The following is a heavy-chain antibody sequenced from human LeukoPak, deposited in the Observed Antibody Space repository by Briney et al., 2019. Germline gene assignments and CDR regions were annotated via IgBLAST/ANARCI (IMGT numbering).Heavy chain of an antibody. D-gene: IGHD3/OR15-3a*01. J-gene: IGHJ4*02. Sequence: GGSLGLSCAASGFTFSSYSMHWVRQAPGKGLQWLTLISYHGSNKDYTDSVKGRFIISRDNSKNTLFLQMNSLRTEDTAIYFCARSPERLGQGYLDSWGQGTLVTVSS. V-gene: IGHV3-30*04. CDR2: ISYHGSNK. CDR3: ARSPERLGQGYLDS. CDR1: GFTFSSYS.